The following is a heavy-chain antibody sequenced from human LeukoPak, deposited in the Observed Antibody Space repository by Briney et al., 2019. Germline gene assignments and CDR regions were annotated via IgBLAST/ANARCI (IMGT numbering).Heavy chain of an antibody. J-gene: IGHJ4*02. CDR1: GFTFSNAW. D-gene: IGHD6-19*01. V-gene: IGHV3-7*01. Sequence: PGGSLRLFCAASGFTFSNAWMSWVRQAPGKGLEWVANIKQDGSEKYYVDSVKGRFTISRDNAKNSLYLQMNSLRAEDTAVYYCARDLRAVGYWGQGTLVTVSS. CDR3: ARDLRAVGY. CDR2: IKQDGSEK.